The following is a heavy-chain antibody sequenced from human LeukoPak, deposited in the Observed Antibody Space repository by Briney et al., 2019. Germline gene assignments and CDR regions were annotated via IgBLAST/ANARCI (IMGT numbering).Heavy chain of an antibody. CDR3: ARRWTGENAFDI. V-gene: IGHV4-4*07. D-gene: IGHD3/OR15-3a*01. CDR1: GDSISSRH. CDR2: IYSSGST. Sequence: SETLSLTCIVSGDSISSRHWSWIRQPAGKGLEWIGHIYSSGSTNYNPSLKSRVTMSVDTSTNHFPLTLTSVTAADTAVYYCARRWTGENAFDIWGQGTMVTVSS. J-gene: IGHJ3*02.